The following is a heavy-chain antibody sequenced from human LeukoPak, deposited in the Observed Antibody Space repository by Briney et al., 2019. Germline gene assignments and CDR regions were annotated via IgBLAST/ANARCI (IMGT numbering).Heavy chain of an antibody. D-gene: IGHD6-13*01. J-gene: IGHJ4*02. V-gene: IGHV1-24*01. CDR2: FDPEDGET. CDR3: ATAAQWYSSSYKDY. Sequence: GASVKVSCKVSGYTLTELSMHWVRQAPGKGLEWMGGFDPEDGETIYAQKFQGRVTMTEDTSTDTAYMELSSLRSEDTAVYYCATAAQWYSSSYKDYWGQGTLVTVSS. CDR1: GYTLTELS.